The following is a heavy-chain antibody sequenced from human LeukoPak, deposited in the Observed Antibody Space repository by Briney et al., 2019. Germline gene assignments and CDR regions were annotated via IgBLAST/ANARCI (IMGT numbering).Heavy chain of an antibody. J-gene: IGHJ4*02. D-gene: IGHD3-22*01. CDR3: ARASFGAYDSSGYYPY. CDR2: ISSTGSYI. Sequence: GGSLRLSCAAFGITFSSYIMSWVRQAPGKGLEWVSSISSTGSYIYYADSVKGRITISRDNAKNSLYLQMNSLRAEDTAVYYCARASFGAYDSSGYYPYWGQGTLVTVSS. V-gene: IGHV3-21*01. CDR1: GITFSSYI.